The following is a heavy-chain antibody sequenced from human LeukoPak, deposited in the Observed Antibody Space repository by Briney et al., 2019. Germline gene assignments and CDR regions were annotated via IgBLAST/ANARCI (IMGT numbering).Heavy chain of an antibody. Sequence: SETLSLTCTVSGGSISSSSYYWGWIRQPPGKGLEWIGSIYYSGSTYYNPSLKSRVTISADTSKNQFSLRLTSVTAADTAVYYCARHVHVSMIVVILSDYFDYWGRGTLVSVSS. CDR2: IYYSGST. CDR1: GGSISSSSYY. J-gene: IGHJ4*02. D-gene: IGHD3-22*01. V-gene: IGHV4-39*01. CDR3: ARHVHVSMIVVILSDYFDY.